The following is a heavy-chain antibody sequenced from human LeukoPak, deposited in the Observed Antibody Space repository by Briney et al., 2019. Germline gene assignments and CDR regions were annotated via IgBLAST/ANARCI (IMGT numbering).Heavy chain of an antibody. CDR2: VTNTGST. J-gene: IGHJ4*02. Sequence: SETLSLTCTVSGDSIRHNYWNWIRQPPGKGLEWIGFVTNTGSTNYNPSLKSRVTISLDTSKKHFSLRLRSVTAADAAMYYCTTDHPPVHWGQGILVTVSS. CDR1: GDSIRHNY. V-gene: IGHV4-59*01. CDR3: TTDHPPVH.